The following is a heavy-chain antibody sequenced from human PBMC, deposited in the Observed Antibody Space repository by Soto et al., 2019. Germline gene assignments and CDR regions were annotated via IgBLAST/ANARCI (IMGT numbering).Heavy chain of an antibody. V-gene: IGHV4-59*01. D-gene: IGHD3-9*01. CDR3: ARDPDYDILTGPGGFDP. Sequence: PSETLSLTCTVPGGSISGYYWIWMRQPPGKGLEWIGYIYYSGSTNYNPSLKSRVTISVDTSKNQFSLKLSSVTAADTAVYYCARDPDYDILTGPGGFDPWGQGTLVTVSS. CDR2: IYYSGST. CDR1: GGSISGYY. J-gene: IGHJ5*02.